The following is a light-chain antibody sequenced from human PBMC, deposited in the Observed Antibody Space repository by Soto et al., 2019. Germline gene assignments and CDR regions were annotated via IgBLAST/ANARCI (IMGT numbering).Light chain of an antibody. CDR2: GAS. CDR1: QSVSSSY. CDR3: QQYGSSPRT. V-gene: IGKV3-20*01. J-gene: IGKJ1*01. Sequence: EIVLTQSPGTLSLSPGERATLSCRASQSVSSSYLAWYQQKPGQAPRRLIYGASSRATGIPDRFSGSESGTDFTLTISRLEPEDFAVYYCQQYGSSPRTFGQGSKVELK.